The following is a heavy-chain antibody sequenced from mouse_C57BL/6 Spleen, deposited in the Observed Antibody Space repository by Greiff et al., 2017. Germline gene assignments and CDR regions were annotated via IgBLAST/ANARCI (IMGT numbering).Heavy chain of an antibody. J-gene: IGHJ4*01. Sequence: QVQLQQPGAELVKPGASVKLSCKASGYTFTSYWMQWVKQRPGQGLEWIGEIDPSDSYTNYNQKVKGKATLTVDTSSSTAYMQLSSLTSEDSAVYYCARSHYGSSFLYAMDYWGQGTSVTVSS. CDR1: GYTFTSYW. CDR3: ARSHYGSSFLYAMDY. CDR2: IDPSDSYT. D-gene: IGHD1-1*01. V-gene: IGHV1-50*01.